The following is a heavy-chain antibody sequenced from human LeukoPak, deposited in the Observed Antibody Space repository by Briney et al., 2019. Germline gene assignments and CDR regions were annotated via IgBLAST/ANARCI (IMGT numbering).Heavy chain of an antibody. V-gene: IGHV4-59*01. J-gene: IGHJ4*02. D-gene: IGHD5-18*01. CDR3: ARARHGYIYGYRPNELGHFFDY. CDR1: GGSISSYY. Sequence: SETLSLTCTVSGGSISSYYWSWIRQPPGKGLEWIGYIYYSGSTNYNPSLKSRVTISVDTSKNQFSLKLSSVTAADTAMYYCARARHGYIYGYRPNELGHFFDYWGQGTLVTVSS. CDR2: IYYSGST.